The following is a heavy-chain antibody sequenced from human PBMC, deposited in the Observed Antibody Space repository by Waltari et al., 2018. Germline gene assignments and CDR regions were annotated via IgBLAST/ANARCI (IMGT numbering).Heavy chain of an antibody. J-gene: IGHJ6*02. Sequence: QVQLQESGPGLVKPSGTLSLTCAVSGSAISSSNWWSWVRQPPGKGLEWIGEIYQSGRTNDNPSLKGRVTTSVDKSKNQFSLKLSPVTAADTAVYYCARVRWEAGWASKYYYYYGMDVWGQGTTVIVSS. CDR2: IYQSGRT. CDR3: ARVRWEAGWASKYYYYYGMDV. CDR1: GSAISSSNW. D-gene: IGHD1-26*01. V-gene: IGHV4-4*02.